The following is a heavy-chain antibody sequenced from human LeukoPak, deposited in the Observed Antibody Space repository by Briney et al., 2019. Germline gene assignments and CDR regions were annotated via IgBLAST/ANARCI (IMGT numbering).Heavy chain of an antibody. J-gene: IGHJ4*02. CDR3: ARGGDTSGYRQFDY. V-gene: IGHV3-7*01. CDR1: GFTFSTFW. D-gene: IGHD3-22*01. Sequence: GGSLRLSCAASGFTFSTFWMNWVRQSPGKGLEWVANINDDGSEKDYVDSVKGRFTISRDNAKNSLHLQMNSLRAEDTAVYYCARGGDTSGYRQFDYWGQGSLV. CDR2: INDDGSEK.